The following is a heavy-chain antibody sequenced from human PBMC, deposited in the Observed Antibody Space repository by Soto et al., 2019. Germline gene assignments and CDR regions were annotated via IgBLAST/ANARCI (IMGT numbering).Heavy chain of an antibody. CDR2: FYWVDDK. D-gene: IGHD3-3*01. J-gene: IGHJ4*02. CDR1: GFSLTTSGVG. Sequence: QITLNESGPTVVRPTETLTLTCRFSGFSLTTSGVGVGWIRQSPGKAPEWLALFYWVDDKRYSASLKSRLTITKDTSKNQVVLTVSDLDPTDTATYYCAHRVLRTVFGLVTTTAIYFDFWGQGTPVAVSS. V-gene: IGHV2-5*02. CDR3: AHRVLRTVFGLVTTTAIYFDF.